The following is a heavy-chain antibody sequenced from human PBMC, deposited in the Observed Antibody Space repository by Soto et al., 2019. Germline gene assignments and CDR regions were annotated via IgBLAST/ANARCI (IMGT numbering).Heavy chain of an antibody. D-gene: IGHD3-10*01. J-gene: IGHJ4*02. CDR2: SSYDGRET. Sequence: PGGSLRLSCAASDFAFSSYGIHWVRQAPGKGLEWVAASSYDGRETFYADSAKGRFTVSKEMSKNTAFLQMNALRHEDTAVYFCARDSGWPILNFDNWGQGTPVTVSS. CDR3: ARDSGWPILNFDN. V-gene: IGHV3-30*03. CDR1: DFAFSSYG.